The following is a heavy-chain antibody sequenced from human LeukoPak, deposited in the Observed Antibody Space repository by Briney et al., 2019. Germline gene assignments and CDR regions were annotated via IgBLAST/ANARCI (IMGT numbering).Heavy chain of an antibody. CDR2: IYYSGST. CDR3: ARLPMVRGVIIVEDY. CDR1: GGSISSSSYY. D-gene: IGHD3-10*01. V-gene: IGHV4-39*01. J-gene: IGHJ4*02. Sequence: SETLSLTCTVSGGSISSSSYYWGWIRQPPGKGLEWIGNIYYSGSTHYNPSLKSRVTISVDTSKNQFSLKLSSVTAADTAVYYCARLPMVRGVIIVEDYWGQGTLVTVSS.